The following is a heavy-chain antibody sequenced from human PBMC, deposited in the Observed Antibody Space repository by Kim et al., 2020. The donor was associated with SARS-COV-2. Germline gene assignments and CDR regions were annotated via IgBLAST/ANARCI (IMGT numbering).Heavy chain of an antibody. J-gene: IGHJ4*02. D-gene: IGHD5-18*01. CDR3: ARLQLDTATFGRDY. Sequence: EPVKGRFTISRDNAKNSLYLQMNSLRAEDTAVYYCARLQLDTATFGRDYWGQGTLVTVSS. V-gene: IGHV3-21*01.